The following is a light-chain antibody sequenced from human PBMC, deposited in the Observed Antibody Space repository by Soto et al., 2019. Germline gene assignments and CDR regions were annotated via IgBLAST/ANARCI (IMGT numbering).Light chain of an antibody. Sequence: DIQMTQSPSTLSASFGDRVTITCRASQTISSWLAWYQQKPGKAPKLLIYKASTLKSGVPSRFRGSGSGTECTLTISSLQPDDFATYYCQHYNSYSEAFGQGTKVDIK. V-gene: IGKV1-5*03. CDR3: QHYNSYSEA. CDR2: KAS. CDR1: QTISSW. J-gene: IGKJ1*01.